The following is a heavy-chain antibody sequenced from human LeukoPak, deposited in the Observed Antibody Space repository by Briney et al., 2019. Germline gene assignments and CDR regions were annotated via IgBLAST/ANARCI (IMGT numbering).Heavy chain of an antibody. CDR3: ASLNYDVPYYYYGMDV. D-gene: IGHD1-7*01. V-gene: IGHV4-61*01. Sequence: PSETLSLTCTVSGGSVSSGSYYWSWIRQPPGKGLEWIGYIYYSGSTNYNPSLKSRVTISVDTSKNQFSLKLSSVTAADTAVYYCASLNYDVPYYYYGMDVWGQGTTVTVYS. J-gene: IGHJ6*02. CDR2: IYYSGST. CDR1: GGSVSSGSYY.